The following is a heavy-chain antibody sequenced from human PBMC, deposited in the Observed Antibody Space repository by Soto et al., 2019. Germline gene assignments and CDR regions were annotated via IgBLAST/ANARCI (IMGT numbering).Heavy chain of an antibody. D-gene: IGHD2-15*01. CDR2: IIPIFGTA. CDR1: GGTFSSYA. Sequence: ASVKVSCKASGGTFSSYAISWVRQAPGQGLEWMGGIIPIFGTANYAQKFQGRVTITADESTSTAYMELSSLRSEDTAVYYCARGADCSGGSCYPGVYYFDYWGQGTLVTVSS. CDR3: ARGADCSGGSCYPGVYYFDY. V-gene: IGHV1-69*13. J-gene: IGHJ4*02.